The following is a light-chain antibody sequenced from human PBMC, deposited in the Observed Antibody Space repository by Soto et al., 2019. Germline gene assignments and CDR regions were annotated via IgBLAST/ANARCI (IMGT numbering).Light chain of an antibody. CDR3: SSYTTSSTVV. J-gene: IGLJ2*01. CDR2: EVS. Sequence: QSALTQPASVSGSPGQSITISCTGASSDVGAYNYVSWYQQHPGKAPKLMIYEVSNRPAGVSDRFSGSKSGNTASLTISGLQAEDEADYDCSSYTTSSTVVFGGGTKLTVL. V-gene: IGLV2-14*01. CDR1: SSDVGAYNY.